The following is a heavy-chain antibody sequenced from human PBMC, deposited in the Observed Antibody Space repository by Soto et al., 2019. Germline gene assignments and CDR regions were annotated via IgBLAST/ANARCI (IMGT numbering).Heavy chain of an antibody. CDR1: GGSISSGGYY. J-gene: IGHJ4*02. CDR3: ARDTERLAIDC. CDR2: IFYSGST. D-gene: IGHD3-16*01. Sequence: KPSETLSLTCTVSGGSISSGGYYWRWIRHHPGKGLEWIGYIFYSGSTYYKPSLKSRVSISVDTSKNQFSLNLNSLTAADTAVYYCARDTERLAIDCRGRGTLVTVS. V-gene: IGHV4-31*03.